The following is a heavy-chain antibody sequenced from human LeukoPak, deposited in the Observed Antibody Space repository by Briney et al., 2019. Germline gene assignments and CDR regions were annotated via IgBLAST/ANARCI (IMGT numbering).Heavy chain of an antibody. D-gene: IGHD3-10*02. V-gene: IGHV1-18*01. Sequence: ASVKVSCKASGYTFTSYGISWVRQAPGQGLEWMGWISAYNGNTNYAQKLQGRVTMTTDTSTSTAYMELRSLRSDDTAVYYCARATKVGESNDAFDIWGQGTMVTVSS. CDR1: GYTFTSYG. J-gene: IGHJ3*02. CDR3: ARATKVGESNDAFDI. CDR2: ISAYNGNT.